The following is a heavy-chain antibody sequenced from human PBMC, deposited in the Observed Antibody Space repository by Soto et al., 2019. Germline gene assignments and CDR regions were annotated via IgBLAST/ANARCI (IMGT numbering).Heavy chain of an antibody. CDR3: ARGAYGSGSSLFDY. CDR2: IYYSGST. J-gene: IGHJ4*02. V-gene: IGHV4-61*03. CDR1: GGSISSGGYY. Sequence: SETLSLTCTVSGGSISSGGYYWNWIRQPPGKGLEWIGYIYYSGSTDYNPSLKSRVTISVDTSKNHFSLKLSSVTAADTAIYYCARGAYGSGSSLFDYWGQGTLVTVSS. D-gene: IGHD3-10*01.